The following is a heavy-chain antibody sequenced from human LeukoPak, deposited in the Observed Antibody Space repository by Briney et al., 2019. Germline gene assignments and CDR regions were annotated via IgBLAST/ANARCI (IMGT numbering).Heavy chain of an antibody. J-gene: IGHJ4*02. CDR1: GYTFTSYG. V-gene: IGHV1-18*01. CDR2: ISAYNGNT. D-gene: IGHD3-9*01. Sequence: ASVKVSCKASGYTFTSYGISRVRQAPGQGLEWMGWISAYNGNTNYAQKLQGRVTMTTDTSTSTAYMELRSLRSDDTAVYYCARGHGYYDILTGYQNFDYWGQGTLVTVSS. CDR3: ARGHGYYDILTGYQNFDY.